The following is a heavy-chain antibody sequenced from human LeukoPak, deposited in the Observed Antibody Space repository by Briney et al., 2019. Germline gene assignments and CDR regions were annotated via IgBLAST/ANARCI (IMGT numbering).Heavy chain of an antibody. CDR1: GFTFSSYS. CDR2: ISTTSSSV. Sequence: GGPLRLSCAASGFTFSSYSMSWVRQAPGKGLEWVSYISTTSSSVFYADSVKGRFTVSRDNAKKSLYLQMNSLRAEDTAVYYCARNDQGAVVVFFDFWGQGALVTVSS. D-gene: IGHD3-22*01. V-gene: IGHV3-48*04. J-gene: IGHJ4*02. CDR3: ARNDQGAVVVFFDF.